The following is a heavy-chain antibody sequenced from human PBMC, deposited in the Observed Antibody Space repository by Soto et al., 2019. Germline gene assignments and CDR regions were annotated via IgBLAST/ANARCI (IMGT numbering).Heavy chain of an antibody. CDR2: TYCSGST. CDR1: GGSMIAYY. Sequence: SETLSLTCTVSGGSMIAYYWNWMRQPPGKGLQWIGYTYCSGSTTYNPSLKSRVTISVDSSKNQFSLKLDSVTPADTAVYYCARVRGTAGKRYFDYWGPGTLVTVSS. V-gene: IGHV4-59*01. D-gene: IGHD6-13*01. CDR3: ARVRGTAGKRYFDY. J-gene: IGHJ4*02.